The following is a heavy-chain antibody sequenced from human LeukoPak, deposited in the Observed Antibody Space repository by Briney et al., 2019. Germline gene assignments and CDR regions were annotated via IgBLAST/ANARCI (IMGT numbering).Heavy chain of an antibody. V-gene: IGHV1-24*01. J-gene: IGHJ5*02. D-gene: IGHD1-26*01. Sequence: ASMKVSCKVSGYTLTELSMHWVRQAPGKGLEWMGGFDPEDGETIYAQKFQGRVTMTEDTSTDTAYMELSSLRSEDTAVYYCATAEWDMYNWFDPWGQGTLVTVSS. CDR1: GYTLTELS. CDR3: ATAEWDMYNWFDP. CDR2: FDPEDGET.